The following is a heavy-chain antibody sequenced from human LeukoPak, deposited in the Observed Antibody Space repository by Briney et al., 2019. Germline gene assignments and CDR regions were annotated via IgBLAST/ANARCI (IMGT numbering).Heavy chain of an antibody. J-gene: IGHJ3*02. CDR3: AVTEKDIVVVPAAHDGAFDI. D-gene: IGHD2-2*01. Sequence: ASVKVSCKASGYTFTSYGISWVRQAPGQGLEWMGWISAYNGNTNYAQKLQGRVTMTTDTSTSTAYMELRSLRSDDTAVYYCAVTEKDIVVVPAAHDGAFDIWGQGTMVTVSS. V-gene: IGHV1-18*01. CDR2: ISAYNGNT. CDR1: GYTFTSYG.